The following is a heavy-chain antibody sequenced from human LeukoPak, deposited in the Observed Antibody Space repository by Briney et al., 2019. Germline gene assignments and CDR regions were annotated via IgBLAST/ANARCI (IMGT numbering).Heavy chain of an antibody. CDR2: ISSSSSYI. Sequence: GGSLRLSCAASGFTFSSYSMNWVRQAPGKGLEWVSSISSSSSYIYYADSVKGRFTISRDNAKNSLYLQMNSLRAEDTAVYYCARDEGGDNGDVHGPLGYWGQGTLVTVSS. J-gene: IGHJ4*02. CDR1: GFTFSSYS. CDR3: ARDEGGDNGDVHGPLGY. V-gene: IGHV3-21*01. D-gene: IGHD4-17*01.